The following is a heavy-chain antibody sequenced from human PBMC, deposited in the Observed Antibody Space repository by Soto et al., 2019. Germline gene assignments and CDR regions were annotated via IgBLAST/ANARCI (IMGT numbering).Heavy chain of an antibody. CDR2: IIPIFCTA. CDR1: GGTFSSYA. CDR3: AKVLGNDPPFDL. D-gene: IGHD1-1*01. V-gene: IGHV1-69*12. J-gene: IGHJ2*01. Sequence: HVQLVQSGAEVKKPGSSVKVSCKAPGGTFSSYALSWVRQSPGQGLEWMGGIIPIFCTANYAQKLQGRVTSTADESTSTAYMELGRLISEDTAGYYCAKVLGNDPPFDLWVRGTLVTVSS.